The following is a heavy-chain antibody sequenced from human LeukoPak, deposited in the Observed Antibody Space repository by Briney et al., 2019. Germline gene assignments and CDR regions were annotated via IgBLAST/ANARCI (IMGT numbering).Heavy chain of an antibody. CDR3: ARNNGVYRRLLDY. D-gene: IGHD4-17*01. Sequence: SETLSLTCTVFGGSISSYYWSWIRQPPGKGLEWIGYIYYSGSTNYNPSLKSRVTISVDTSKNQFSLKLSSVTAADTAVYYCARNNGVYRRLLDYWGQGTLVTVSS. J-gene: IGHJ4*02. CDR1: GGSISSYY. CDR2: IYYSGST. V-gene: IGHV4-59*01.